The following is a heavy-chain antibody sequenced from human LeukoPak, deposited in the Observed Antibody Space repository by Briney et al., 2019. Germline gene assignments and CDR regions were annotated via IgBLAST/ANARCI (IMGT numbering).Heavy chain of an antibody. CDR2: IIPIFGTA. CDR3: ARDPEPPSYCSSTSCAGAWPTHHY. Sequence: ASVKVSCKASGGTFSSYAISWVRQAPGQGLEWMGGIIPIFGTANYAQKFQGRVTITADESTSTAYMELSSLRSEETAVYYCARDPEPPSYCSSTSCAGAWPTHHYWGQGTLVTVSS. CDR1: GGTFSSYA. J-gene: IGHJ4*02. V-gene: IGHV1-69*13. D-gene: IGHD2-2*01.